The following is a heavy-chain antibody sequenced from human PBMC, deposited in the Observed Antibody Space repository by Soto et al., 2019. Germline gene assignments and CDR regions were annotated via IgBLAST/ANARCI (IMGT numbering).Heavy chain of an antibody. CDR1: GFTFSSYA. CDR3: ARRSSGSYFDY. D-gene: IGHD6-19*01. CDR2: ISGSGGST. V-gene: IGHV3-23*01. Sequence: EVQLLESGGGLVQPGGSLRLSCAASGFTFSSYAMSWVRQAPGRGLEWVSVISGSGGSTYDADSVKGRFTISRSNSKNTLYLQMNSLRAEDTAVFYCARRSSGSYFDYWGQGTVVTVSS. J-gene: IGHJ4*02.